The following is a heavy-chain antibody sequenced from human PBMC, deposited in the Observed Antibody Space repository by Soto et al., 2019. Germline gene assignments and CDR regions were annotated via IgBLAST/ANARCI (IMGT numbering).Heavy chain of an antibody. CDR3: ARGSGPNDAFDI. V-gene: IGHV4-34*01. D-gene: IGHD2-15*01. CDR1: GGSFSGFY. CDR2: INERGSS. Sequence: PSETLSLTCAVSGGSFSGFYWSWIRQPPGKGLEWIGEINERGSSNYNPSLKSRGTISIDTSKMQFSLKVSSVTAADTAVYYCARGSGPNDAFDIWGQGTMVTVSS. J-gene: IGHJ3*02.